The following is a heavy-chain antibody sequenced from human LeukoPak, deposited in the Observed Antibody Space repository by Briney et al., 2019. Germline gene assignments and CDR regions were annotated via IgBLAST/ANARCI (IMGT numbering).Heavy chain of an antibody. CDR1: GGSISSSSYY. CDR3: ARGYYDILTGYSLIGGFDP. V-gene: IGHV4-39*07. Sequence: SETLSLTCTVSGGSISSSSYYWGWIRQPPGKGLEWIGSIYYSGSTYYNPSLKSRVTISVDTSKNQFSLKLSSVTAADTAVYYCARGYYDILTGYSLIGGFDPWGQGTLVTVSS. J-gene: IGHJ5*02. D-gene: IGHD3-9*01. CDR2: IYYSGST.